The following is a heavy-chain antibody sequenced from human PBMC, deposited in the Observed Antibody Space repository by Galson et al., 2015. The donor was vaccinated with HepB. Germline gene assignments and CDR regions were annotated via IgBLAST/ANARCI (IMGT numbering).Heavy chain of an antibody. V-gene: IGHV1-69*13. CDR3: AGPRVGGTPQGFPN. Sequence: SVKVSCKASGGTFSNYPISWVRQAPGQGLEWMGGIIPVFGTADYAQKFQGRVTITADESTSTAYMELSSLRSEDTAVYYCAGPRVGGTPQGFPNWGQGTLVTVSS. CDR2: IIPVFGTA. J-gene: IGHJ4*02. CDR1: GGTFSNYP. D-gene: IGHD1-7*01.